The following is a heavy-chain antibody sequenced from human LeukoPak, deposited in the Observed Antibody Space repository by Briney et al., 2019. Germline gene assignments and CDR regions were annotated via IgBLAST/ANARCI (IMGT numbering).Heavy chain of an antibody. Sequence: PSLKSRVTISVDTSKNQSSLKLNSVTAADTAVYYCARRVGELSFPFDYWGQGTLVTVSS. D-gene: IGHD3-16*02. CDR3: ARRVGELSFPFDY. J-gene: IGHJ4*02. V-gene: IGHV4-30-2*04.